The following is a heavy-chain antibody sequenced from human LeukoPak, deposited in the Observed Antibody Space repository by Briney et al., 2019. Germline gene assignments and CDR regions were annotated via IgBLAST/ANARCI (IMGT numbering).Heavy chain of an antibody. J-gene: IGHJ6*02. V-gene: IGHV1-18*01. CDR2: ISAYNGNT. CDR1: GYTFTSYG. CDR3: ARDGAGYCSSTSCYNYYYYGMDV. Sequence: ASVKASCKASGYTFTSYGISWVRQAPGQGLEWMGWISAYNGNTNYAQKLQGRVTMTTDTSTSTAYMELRSLRSDDTAVYYCARDGAGYCSSTSCYNYYYYGMDVWGQGTTVTVSS. D-gene: IGHD2-2*02.